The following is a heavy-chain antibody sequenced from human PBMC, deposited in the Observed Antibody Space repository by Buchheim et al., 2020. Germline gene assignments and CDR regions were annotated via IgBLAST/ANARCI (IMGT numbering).Heavy chain of an antibody. J-gene: IGHJ3*01. D-gene: IGHD3-22*01. CDR1: GFTFSSYS. CDR3: ARDQAYYGSSGYYYRYSFDV. Sequence: EVQLVESGGDLVQPGGSLRLSCAASGFTFSSYSMSWVRQAPGKGLEWVSYISSSSSTIYYADSMKGRFTISRDNAKNSLYLQMNSLRAEDTAVYYCARDQAYYGSSGYYYRYSFDVWGQGT. V-gene: IGHV3-48*01. CDR2: ISSSSSTI.